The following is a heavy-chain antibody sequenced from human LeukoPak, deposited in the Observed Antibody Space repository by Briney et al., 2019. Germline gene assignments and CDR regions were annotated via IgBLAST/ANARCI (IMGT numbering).Heavy chain of an antibody. CDR1: GFSYSYYA. J-gene: IGHJ5*02. Sequence: GGSLRLSCAASGFSYSYYAMYWVRQAPGKGLEWVAVISSDGRNKYYADSVRGRFTISRDNSKNTLYLQMNSLRVEDTAVYYCAREGTKTGGHWFDPWGQGTLVTVSS. D-gene: IGHD3-16*01. CDR2: ISSDGRNK. CDR3: AREGTKTGGHWFDP. V-gene: IGHV3-30*04.